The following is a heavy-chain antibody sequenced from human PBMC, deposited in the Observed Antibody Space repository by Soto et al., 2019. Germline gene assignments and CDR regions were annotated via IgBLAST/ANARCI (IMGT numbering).Heavy chain of an antibody. V-gene: IGHV2-26*01. CDR3: ARALTEVLPIHFLDA. J-gene: IGHJ5*02. D-gene: IGHD2-15*01. Sequence: QVTLKESGPVLVKPTETLTLTCSVSGFSLSKARMGVRWIRRPPGKALEWVAHIFWNDERSYNTSLKSRLTVTRDTSKSQVVLTMTNVDPVDTGTYFCARALTEVLPIHFLDAWGLGTLVSVSA. CDR1: GFSLSKARMG. CDR2: IFWNDER.